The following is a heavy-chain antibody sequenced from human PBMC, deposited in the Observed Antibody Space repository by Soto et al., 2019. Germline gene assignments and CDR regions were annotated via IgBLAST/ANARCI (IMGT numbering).Heavy chain of an antibody. CDR2: IYYSGST. D-gene: IGHD3-10*01. Sequence: PSETLSLTCTVSGGSISSYYWSWIRQPPGKGLEWIGYIYYSGSTNYNPSLKSRVTISVDTSKNQFSLKLSSVTAADTAVYYCARDHPYYYGSGSYRWFDPWGQGTLVTVSS. CDR3: ARDHPYYYGSGSYRWFDP. CDR1: GGSISSYY. J-gene: IGHJ5*02. V-gene: IGHV4-59*01.